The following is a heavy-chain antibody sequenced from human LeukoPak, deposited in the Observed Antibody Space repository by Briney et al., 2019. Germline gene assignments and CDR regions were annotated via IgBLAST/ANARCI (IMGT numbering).Heavy chain of an antibody. Sequence: PGGSLRLSCAASGFTFSSYAMSWVRRAPGKGLEWVSAISGSGGTTYYADSVKGRFTISRDNSKNTLYPQMNSLRAQDTAVYYCAQTMVRDEGWFDPWGQGTLVTVSS. CDR2: ISGSGGTT. CDR1: GFTFSSYA. CDR3: AQTMVRDEGWFDP. D-gene: IGHD3-10*01. J-gene: IGHJ5*02. V-gene: IGHV3-23*01.